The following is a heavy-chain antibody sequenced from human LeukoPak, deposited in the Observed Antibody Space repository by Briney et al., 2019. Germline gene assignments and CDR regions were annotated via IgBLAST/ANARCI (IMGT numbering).Heavy chain of an antibody. V-gene: IGHV1-18*01. CDR1: GYTFTNYG. CDR2: INPNNGNT. D-gene: IGHD6-13*01. Sequence: ASVKVSCKASGYTFTNYGFGWVRQAPGQGLEWMGWINPNNGNTNYAQRLQGRVTMTTDTPTSTAYMELRGLKSDDTAVYYCARDGYFDYWGQGTLVTVSS. J-gene: IGHJ4*02. CDR3: ARDGYFDY.